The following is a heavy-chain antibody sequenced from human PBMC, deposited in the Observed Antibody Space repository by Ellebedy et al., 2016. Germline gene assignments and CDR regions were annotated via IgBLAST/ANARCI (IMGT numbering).Heavy chain of an antibody. CDR2: INHSGST. V-gene: IGHV4-34*01. J-gene: IGHJ4*02. Sequence: SETLSLXCAVYGGSFSGYYWSWIRQPPGKGLQWIGEINHSGSTNYNPSLKSRVTISVDTSKNQFSLKLSSVTAADTAVYYCARDPPGVSPFDYWGQGTLVTVSS. D-gene: IGHD7-27*01. CDR1: GGSFSGYY. CDR3: ARDPPGVSPFDY.